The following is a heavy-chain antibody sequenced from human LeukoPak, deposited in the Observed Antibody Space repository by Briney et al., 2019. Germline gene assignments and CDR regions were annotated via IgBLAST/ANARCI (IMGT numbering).Heavy chain of an antibody. V-gene: IGHV4-59*01. J-gene: IGHJ4*02. CDR1: GASISSYY. D-gene: IGHD6-13*01. Sequence: SETLSLTCTVSGASISSYYWSWIRQPPGKGLEWIGYIYYRGSTHYNPSLKSRDTISVDTSKNQFSLKLSSVTAADTAVYYCASGPYPAAGTDHQFDYWGQGTLVTVSS. CDR3: ASGPYPAAGTDHQFDY. CDR2: IYYRGST.